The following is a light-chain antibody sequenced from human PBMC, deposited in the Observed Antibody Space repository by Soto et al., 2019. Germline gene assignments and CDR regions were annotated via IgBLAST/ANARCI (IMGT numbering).Light chain of an antibody. Sequence: QSALTQPAPVSGSPGQSITISCTGTSSDVGGYNYVSWYQQHPGKAPKLMIYEVSNRPSGVSNRFSGSKSGNTASLTISGLQAEDEADYYCSSYTSSSTPYVFXTGTKVTVL. J-gene: IGLJ1*01. V-gene: IGLV2-14*01. CDR3: SSYTSSSTPYV. CDR1: SSDVGGYNY. CDR2: EVS.